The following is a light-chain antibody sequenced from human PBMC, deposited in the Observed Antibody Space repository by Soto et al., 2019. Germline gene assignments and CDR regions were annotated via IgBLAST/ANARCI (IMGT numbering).Light chain of an antibody. Sequence: QSALTQPRSVSGSTGQSVTISCTGTSSDVGGYNYVSWYQQHPGKAPKLMIYDVTQRPSGVPDRFSGSKSGNTASLTISGLQAGDEADYHCCSYAGSYTLLFGGGTKLTVL. CDR3: CSYAGSYTLL. V-gene: IGLV2-11*01. CDR1: SSDVGGYNY. J-gene: IGLJ2*01. CDR2: DVT.